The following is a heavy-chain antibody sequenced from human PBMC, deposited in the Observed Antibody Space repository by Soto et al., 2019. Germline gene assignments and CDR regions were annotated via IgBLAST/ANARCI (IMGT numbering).Heavy chain of an antibody. V-gene: IGHV1-46*01. Sequence: ASVKVSCKASGYTFTSYYMHWVRQAPGQGLEWMGIINPSGGSTSYAQKFQGRVTMTRDTSTSTVYMELSSLRSEDTAVYYCARATDPYYDILTGPVPSNWFDPWGQGTLVTVSS. CDR3: ARATDPYYDILTGPVPSNWFDP. D-gene: IGHD3-9*01. CDR1: GYTFTSYY. CDR2: INPSGGST. J-gene: IGHJ5*02.